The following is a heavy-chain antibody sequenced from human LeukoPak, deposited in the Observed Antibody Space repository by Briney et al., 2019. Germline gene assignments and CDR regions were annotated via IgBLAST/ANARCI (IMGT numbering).Heavy chain of an antibody. J-gene: IGHJ4*02. CDR1: GFTFSSYS. CDR2: ISSSSTI. D-gene: IGHD3/OR15-3a*01. CDR3: GRQTASGLFILP. V-gene: IGHV3-48*01. Sequence: GGSLRLSCAASGFTFSSYSMNWVRQAPGKGLEWVSYISSSSTIYYADSVKGRFTISRDNAKNSLYLLMNSLRAEDTAVYYCGRQTASGLFILPGGQGTLVTVSS.